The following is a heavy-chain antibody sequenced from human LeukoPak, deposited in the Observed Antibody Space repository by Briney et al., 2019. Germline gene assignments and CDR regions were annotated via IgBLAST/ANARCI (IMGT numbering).Heavy chain of an antibody. D-gene: IGHD3-22*01. Sequence: SETLSLTCTVSGGSITSDYWSWIRQPPGRGLEWIAYISYSGTTNYNPSLKSRVTISVDTSNNQFSLKLSSVTAADTAVYYCARLRNYFDSSGYYSHDYWGPGTLVTVSS. CDR2: ISYSGTT. CDR3: ARLRNYFDSSGYYSHDY. J-gene: IGHJ4*02. V-gene: IGHV4-59*08. CDR1: GGSITSDY.